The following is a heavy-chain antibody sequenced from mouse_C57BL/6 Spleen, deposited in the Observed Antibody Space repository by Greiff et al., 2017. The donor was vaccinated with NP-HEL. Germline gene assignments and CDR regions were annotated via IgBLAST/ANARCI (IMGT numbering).Heavy chain of an antibody. Sequence: QGVSGGGLVPPLGSLKLSCAASVFPFISSVLPLFLPSPSPFLSFFSSLLRFLITIYYADTVKGRFTISRDNAKNTLFLQMTSLRSEDTAMYYCASTGTEGGYYAMDYWGQGTSVTVSS. CDR1: VFPFISSV. J-gene: IGHJ4*01. CDR2: LLRFLITI. CDR3: ASTGTEGGYYAMDY. D-gene: IGHD4-1*02. V-gene: IGHV5-17*01.